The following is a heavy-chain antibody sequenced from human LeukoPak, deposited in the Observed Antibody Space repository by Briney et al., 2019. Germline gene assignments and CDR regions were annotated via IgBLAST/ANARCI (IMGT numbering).Heavy chain of an antibody. Sequence: PSETLSLTCTVSGGSISSGSYYWSWIRQPAGKGLEWIGRIYTSGSTNYNPSLKSRVTISVDTSKKHFSLKLGSATAADTAVYYCARSPAVGRAPGPGQPRVIGSDGMDVWGQGTTVIVSS. V-gene: IGHV4-61*02. J-gene: IGHJ6*02. D-gene: IGHD2-21*01. CDR2: IYTSGST. CDR1: GGSISSGSYY. CDR3: ARSPAVGRAPGPGQPRVIGSDGMDV.